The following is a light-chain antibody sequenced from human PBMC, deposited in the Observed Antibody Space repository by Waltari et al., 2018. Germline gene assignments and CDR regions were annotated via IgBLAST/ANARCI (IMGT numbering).Light chain of an antibody. CDR1: SLRRYY. V-gene: IGLV3-19*01. J-gene: IGLJ2*01. CDR2: YKN. Sequence: SSELTQAPAVSVAMGPTVRITCQGDSLRRYYPSCYQQRPGQAPILVMYYKNNPPSVVPDRFSGSSSDNTASLTITGAQAEDEASYYCHSRDASGVGGSFGGGTKLTVL. CDR3: HSRDASGVGGS.